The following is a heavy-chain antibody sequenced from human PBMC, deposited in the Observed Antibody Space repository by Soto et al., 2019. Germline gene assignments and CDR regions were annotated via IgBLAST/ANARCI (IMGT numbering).Heavy chain of an antibody. D-gene: IGHD2-2*01. J-gene: IGHJ6*02. CDR1: GGTFSKYS. CDR2: ITPFVDKS. CDR3: TGTSYCNGTSCFSRHYYGMDV. V-gene: IGHV1-69*06. Sequence: QVRLVQSGAEVKKPGSSVKVSCKVSGGTFSKYSLSWVRQTPGQGLEWMGGITPFVDKSNYAQRFLGRVTIKANNSPNLALLKVKGQNSEHTSLYFWTGTSYCNGTSCFSRHYYGMDVWGQGTTVTVSS.